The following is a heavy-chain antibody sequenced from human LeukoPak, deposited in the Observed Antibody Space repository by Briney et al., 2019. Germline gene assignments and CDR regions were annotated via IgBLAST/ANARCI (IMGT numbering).Heavy chain of an antibody. CDR2: INPNSGNT. CDR1: GYTFTGYH. D-gene: IGHD3-22*01. J-gene: IGHJ4*02. CDR3: ARGPYYDRTFDY. V-gene: IGHV1-8*02. Sequence: ASVKVSCKASGYTFTGYHMHWVRQAPGQGLEWMGWINPNSGNTGYAQKFQGRVTMTRNTSISTAYMELSSLRSEDTAVYYCARGPYYDRTFDYWGQGTLVTVSS.